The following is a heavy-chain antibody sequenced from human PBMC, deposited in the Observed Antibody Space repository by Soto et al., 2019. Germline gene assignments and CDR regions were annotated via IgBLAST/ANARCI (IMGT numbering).Heavy chain of an antibody. D-gene: IGHD1-1*01. CDR3: SRTPYRRQLVRYYYYGLDV. CDR2: INHSGSA. Sequence: PSETLSLTCAVNGGSFSGFYWTWIRQSPGRGLEWIGEINHSGSARYSPSLKGRVTISLDTSNNQFSLKLSSVTAADTAVYYCSRTPYRRQLVRYYYYGLDVWGQGTTVTVSS. V-gene: IGHV4-34*01. CDR1: GGSFSGFY. J-gene: IGHJ6*02.